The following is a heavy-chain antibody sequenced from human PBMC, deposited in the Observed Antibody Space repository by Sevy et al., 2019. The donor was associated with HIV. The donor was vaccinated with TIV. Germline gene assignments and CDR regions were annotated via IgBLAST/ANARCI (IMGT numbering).Heavy chain of an antibody. D-gene: IGHD1-26*01. CDR1: GGSITSLY. Sequence: SETLSLTCTVSGGSITSLYWNWIRQPPGKGLEWIANIYYNGQINYNPSLRSRVTLSIDTSKNQFSRRLSSVTAADTAMYYCAGENAWGRGYSWGQGTLVTVSS. CDR2: IYYNGQI. CDR3: AGENAWGRGYS. V-gene: IGHV4-59*08. J-gene: IGHJ4*02.